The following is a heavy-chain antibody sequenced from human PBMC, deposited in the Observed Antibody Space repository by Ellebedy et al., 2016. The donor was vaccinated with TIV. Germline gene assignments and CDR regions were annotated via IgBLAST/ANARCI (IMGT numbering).Heavy chain of an antibody. CDR2: INPSGGST. J-gene: IGHJ4*02. CDR1: GYTFTNYY. Sequence: AASVKVSCKASGYTFTNYYMHWVRQAPGQGLEWMGKINPSGGSTSNAHHLQGRISMTRDTSTSTVYMELSSLRSEDTAMYYCARSSFGNGYYGSIDYWGQGTLVTVSS. D-gene: IGHD3-3*01. V-gene: IGHV1-46*01. CDR3: ARSSFGNGYYGSIDY.